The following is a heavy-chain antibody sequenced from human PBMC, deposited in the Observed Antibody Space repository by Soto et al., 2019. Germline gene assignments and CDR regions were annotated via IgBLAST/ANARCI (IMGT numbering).Heavy chain of an antibody. Sequence: QVQLVQSGAELKKPGSSVKVSCKASGGTFSSFGFNWVRQAPGQGLEWMGGIIPLFGTANYAEKFQGRVTISADEGTSTASMELIGLRSEDTAIYYCARDRSMYGYNSRAFDYWGQGTLVTGS. CDR1: GGTFSSFG. CDR3: ARDRSMYGYNSRAFDY. J-gene: IGHJ4*02. CDR2: IIPLFGTA. V-gene: IGHV1-69*01. D-gene: IGHD5-12*01.